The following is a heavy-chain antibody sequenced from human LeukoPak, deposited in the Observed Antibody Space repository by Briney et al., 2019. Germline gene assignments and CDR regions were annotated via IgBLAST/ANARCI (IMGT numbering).Heavy chain of an antibody. CDR1: GYTLTELS. CDR2: FDPEDGET. D-gene: IGHD3-22*01. V-gene: IGHV1-24*01. CDR3: ATVKDYHDSSGYVQEYFQH. J-gene: IGHJ1*01. Sequence: ASVKVSCKVSGYTLTELSMHWVRQAPGKGLGWMGGFDPEDGETIYAQKFQGRVTMTEDTSTDTAYMELSSLRSEDTAVYYCATVKDYHDSSGYVQEYFQHWGQGTLVTVSS.